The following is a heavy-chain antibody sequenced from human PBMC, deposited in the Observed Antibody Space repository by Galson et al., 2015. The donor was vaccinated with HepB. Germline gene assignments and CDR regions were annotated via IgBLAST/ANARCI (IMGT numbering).Heavy chain of an antibody. CDR2: INPNSGGT. Sequence: SVKVSCKASGYTFTDYYMHWVRQAPGQGLEWMAWINPNSGGTNYAQKFQGRVTVTRVTSISTAYIELSSLRFDDTAVYYCARDLTESSSPREDSWGQGTLVTVSS. V-gene: IGHV1-2*02. J-gene: IGHJ4*02. CDR3: ARDLTESSSPREDS. CDR1: GYTFTDYY. D-gene: IGHD6-19*01.